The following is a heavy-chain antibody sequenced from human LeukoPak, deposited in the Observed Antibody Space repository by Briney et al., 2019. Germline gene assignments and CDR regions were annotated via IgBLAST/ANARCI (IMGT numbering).Heavy chain of an antibody. CDR1: GCTFSIYA. D-gene: IGHD6-19*01. J-gene: IGHJ4*02. CDR2: IIPIRGVA. V-gene: IGHV1-69*04. CDR3: ARDGIAVAGDFDY. Sequence: GASVKVSCKASGCTFSIYAISWVRQAPGQGLEWMGRIIPIRGVANYAQKFQGRVTITADKSTSTAYMELSSLRSEDTAVYYCARDGIAVAGDFDYWGQGTLVTVSS.